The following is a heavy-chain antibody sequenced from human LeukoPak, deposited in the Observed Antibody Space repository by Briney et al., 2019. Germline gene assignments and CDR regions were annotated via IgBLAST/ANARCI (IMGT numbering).Heavy chain of an antibody. J-gene: IGHJ4*02. CDR3: ARVWYYYDSSGYVYYFDY. CDR2: IYYSGSA. Sequence: SETLSLTCTVSGDSINNYYWTWIRQPPGKGLEGIGYIYYSGSANYNPSLKSRVTISVDTSKNQFSLKLSSVTAADTAVYYCARVWYYYDSSGYVYYFDYWGQGTLVTVSS. V-gene: IGHV4-59*01. CDR1: GDSINNYY. D-gene: IGHD3-22*01.